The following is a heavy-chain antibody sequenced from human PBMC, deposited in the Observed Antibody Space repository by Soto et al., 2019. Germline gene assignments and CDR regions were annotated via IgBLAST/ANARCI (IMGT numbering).Heavy chain of an antibody. CDR1: GYTFTTYG. Sequence: GASVKVSCKASGYTFTTYGISWVRQAPGQGLEWMEWVSAYNGHTNYAQNLQGRVIMTTDTSTTTAHMELRSLRFDDTAVYYCARDLLRAIDWPLTNGYYYGMDVWG. CDR2: VSAYNGHT. D-gene: IGHD3-9*01. CDR3: ARDLLRAIDWPLTNGYYYGMDV. J-gene: IGHJ6*02. V-gene: IGHV1-18*01.